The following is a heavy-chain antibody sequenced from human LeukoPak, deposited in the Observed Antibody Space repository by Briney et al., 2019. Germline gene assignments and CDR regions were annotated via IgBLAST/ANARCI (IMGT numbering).Heavy chain of an antibody. D-gene: IGHD2-2*01. CDR1: GFTFSSYS. CDR2: ICSSSSYI. Sequence: SGGSLRLSCAASGFTFSSYSMNWVRQAPGKGLEWVSSICSSSSYIYYADSVRGRFTSSRDNAKNSLYLQMNSLRAEDTAVYYCASSDIVVVPAAMVSPWGQGTMVTVSS. V-gene: IGHV3-21*01. J-gene: IGHJ3*01. CDR3: ASSDIVVVPAAMVSP.